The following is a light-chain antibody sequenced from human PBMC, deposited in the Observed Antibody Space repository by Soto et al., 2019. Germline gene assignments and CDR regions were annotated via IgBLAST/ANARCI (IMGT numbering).Light chain of an antibody. CDR2: GDH. Sequence: QSVLAQPPSASGTPGQRVTISCSGSSSNIGSSTVSWYHQLPGSAPKLLIFGDHQRPSGIPDRFSGPKSGTSASLAISGLQSDDEADYYCAAWDDSLNGVLFGGGTKVTVL. V-gene: IGLV1-44*01. CDR1: SSNIGSST. CDR3: AAWDDSLNGVL. J-gene: IGLJ2*01.